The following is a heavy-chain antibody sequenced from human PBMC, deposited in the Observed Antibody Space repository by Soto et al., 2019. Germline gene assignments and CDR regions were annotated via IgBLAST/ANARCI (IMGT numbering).Heavy chain of an antibody. CDR2: FRSGGDDDTT. D-gene: IGHD3-10*01. CDR1: GFTFSSYS. J-gene: IGHJ4*02. V-gene: IGHV3-23*01. CDR3: AKKVNSGSGSQFFDY. Sequence: LSLSCAASGFTFSSYSMSWVRQAPGKGLEWVSGFRSGGDDDTTYYADSVRGRFTISRDNSKNTLFLQMKSLRVEDTAIYYCAKKVNSGSGSQFFDYWGQGTLVTVSS.